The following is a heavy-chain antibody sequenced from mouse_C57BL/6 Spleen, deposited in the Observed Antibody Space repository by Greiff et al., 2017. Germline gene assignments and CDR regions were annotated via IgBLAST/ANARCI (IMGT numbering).Heavy chain of an antibody. D-gene: IGHD1-1*01. Sequence: EVQLMESGGGLVKPGGSLKLSCAASGFTFSSYAMSWVRQTPEKRLEWVATISDGGSYTYYPDNVKGRFTISRDNAKNNLYLQMSHLKSEDTAMYYCARDHYYYGSSYDWFAYWGQGTLVTVSA. CDR1: GFTFSSYA. J-gene: IGHJ3*01. V-gene: IGHV5-4*01. CDR2: ISDGGSYT. CDR3: ARDHYYYGSSYDWFAY.